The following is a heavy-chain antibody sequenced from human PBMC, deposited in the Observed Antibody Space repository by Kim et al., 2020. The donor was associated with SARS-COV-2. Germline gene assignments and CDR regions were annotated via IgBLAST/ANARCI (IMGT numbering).Heavy chain of an antibody. V-gene: IGHV3-43*02. CDR3: VKDIASVGRWYEYFYH. CDR2: ISGTGGST. J-gene: IGHJ1*01. Sequence: GGSLRLSCAASGFTFDDYAMHWVRQAPGKGLEWVSLISGTGGSTYYADSVKGRFTISRDNSKNSLYLQMNSLRTEDTALYYCVKDIASVGRWYEYFYHWGEGNLVTVSS. CDR1: GFTFDDYA. D-gene: IGHD6-13*01.